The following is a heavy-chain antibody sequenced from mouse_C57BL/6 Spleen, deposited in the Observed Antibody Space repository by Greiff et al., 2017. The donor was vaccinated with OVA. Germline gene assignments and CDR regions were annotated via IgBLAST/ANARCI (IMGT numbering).Heavy chain of an antibody. J-gene: IGHJ3*01. V-gene: IGHV6-3*01. D-gene: IGHD4-1*01. CDR1: GFTFSNYW. CDR2: IRLKSDNYAT. CDR3: TSNFWFAY. Sequence: DVMLVESGGGLVQPGGSMKLSCVASGFTFSNYWMNWVRQSPEKGLEWVAQIRLKSDNYATHYAESVKGRFTISRDDSKSSVYLQMNNLRAEDTGIYYCTSNFWFAYWGQGTLVTVSA.